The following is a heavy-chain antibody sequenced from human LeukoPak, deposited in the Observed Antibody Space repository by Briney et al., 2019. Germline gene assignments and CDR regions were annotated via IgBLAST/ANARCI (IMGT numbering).Heavy chain of an antibody. Sequence: GGSLRLSCAASGFTFSSYSMNWVRQAPGKGLEWVSSISSSSSYIYYADSVKGRFTISRDNAKNSLYLQMSSLRAEDTAVYYCARGSYDFWSGYYVTYYFDYWGQGTLVTVSS. CDR3: ARGSYDFWSGYYVTYYFDY. CDR1: GFTFSSYS. D-gene: IGHD3-3*01. J-gene: IGHJ4*02. CDR2: ISSSSSYI. V-gene: IGHV3-21*01.